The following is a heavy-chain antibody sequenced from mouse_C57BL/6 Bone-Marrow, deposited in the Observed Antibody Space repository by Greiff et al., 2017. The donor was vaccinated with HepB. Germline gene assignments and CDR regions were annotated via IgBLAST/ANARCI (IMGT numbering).Heavy chain of an antibody. Sequence: EVNVVESEGGLVQPGSSMKLSCTASGFTFSDYYMAWVRQVPEKGLEWVANINYDGSSTYYLDSLKSRFIISRDNAKNILYLQMSSLKSEDTATYYCARITTVVATDYAMDYWGQGTSVTVSS. J-gene: IGHJ4*01. CDR1: GFTFSDYY. CDR3: ARITTVVATDYAMDY. D-gene: IGHD1-1*01. V-gene: IGHV5-16*01. CDR2: INYDGSST.